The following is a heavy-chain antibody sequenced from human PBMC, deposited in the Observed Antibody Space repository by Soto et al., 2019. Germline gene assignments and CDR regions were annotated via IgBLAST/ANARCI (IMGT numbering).Heavy chain of an antibody. D-gene: IGHD3-3*01. J-gene: IGHJ3*02. CDR3: ARSQLELYYDFWSGSQSAFDI. CDR2: INHSGST. Sequence: TLSLTCAVYGGSSSGHYWSWIRQPPGKGLEWIGEINHSGSTNYNPSLKSRVTISVDTSKNQFSLKLSSVTAADTAVYYCARSQLELYYDFWSGSQSAFDIWGQGTMVTVSS. CDR1: GGSSSGHY. V-gene: IGHV4-34*01.